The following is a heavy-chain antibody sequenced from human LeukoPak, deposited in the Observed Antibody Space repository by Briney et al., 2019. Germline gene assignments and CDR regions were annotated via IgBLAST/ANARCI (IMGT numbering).Heavy chain of an antibody. J-gene: IGHJ4*02. D-gene: IGHD3-10*01. V-gene: IGHV3-23*01. CDR1: GFTFNTFA. CDR2: INPSGSGT. Sequence: PGGSLRLSCAASGFTFNTFAMSWVRQAPGKGLEWVSAINPSGSGTYYADSVKGPFTISRDNSQNTLYLHMNNLRAEDTAVYYCARLSYYSFDSWGQGTLVTVSS. CDR3: ARLSYYSFDS.